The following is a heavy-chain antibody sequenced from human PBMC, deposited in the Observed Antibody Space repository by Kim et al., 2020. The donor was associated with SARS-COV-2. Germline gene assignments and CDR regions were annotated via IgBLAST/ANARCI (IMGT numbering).Heavy chain of an antibody. CDR3: ARGAKGIVGTSEDWFDP. CDR1: GYTFTGYY. Sequence: ASVKVSCKASGYTFTGYYIHWVRQAPGQGLEWMGRINPNSGGTNYAQKFQDRVTMTRDTSISTAYMELSRLRSDDTGVYCCARGAKGIVGTSEDWFDPWGQGTLVAVSS. D-gene: IGHD1-26*01. CDR2: INPNSGGT. V-gene: IGHV1-2*05. J-gene: IGHJ5*02.